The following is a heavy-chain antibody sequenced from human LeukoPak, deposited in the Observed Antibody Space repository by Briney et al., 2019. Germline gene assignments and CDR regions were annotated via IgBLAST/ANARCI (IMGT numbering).Heavy chain of an antibody. V-gene: IGHV3-23*01. J-gene: IGHJ4*02. D-gene: IGHD3-3*01. CDR3: AKDRRVFDY. Sequence: GGSLRLSCAASGFTFSSYAMSWVRQAPGKGLEGVSAISGSGGSAYYADSVKGRSTISRDNSKNTLYLQMNSLRAEDTAVYYCAKDRRVFDYWGQGTLVTVSS. CDR2: ISGSGGSA. CDR1: GFTFSSYA.